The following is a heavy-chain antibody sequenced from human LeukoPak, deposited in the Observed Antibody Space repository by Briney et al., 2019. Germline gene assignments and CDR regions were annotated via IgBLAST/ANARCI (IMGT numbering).Heavy chain of an antibody. V-gene: IGHV1-2*02. CDR1: GYIFTDYY. CDR3: ARGSDYDDYFYMDF. Sequence: ASVKVSCKASGYIFTDYYMHWVRQAPGQGLEWMGWIDPNSGGTNSAQKFQGRVTMTRDTSISTAYMELTRLRSDDTAVYFCARGSDYDDYFYMDFWGKGTTVTVSS. J-gene: IGHJ6*03. CDR2: IDPNSGGT.